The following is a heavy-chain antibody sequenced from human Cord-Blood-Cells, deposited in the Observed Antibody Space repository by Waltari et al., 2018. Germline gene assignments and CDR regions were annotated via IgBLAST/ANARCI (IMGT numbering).Heavy chain of an antibody. D-gene: IGHD5-18*01. CDR3: ARAGGYSYGHYYYYGMDV. V-gene: IGHV1-69*12. J-gene: IGHJ6*02. Sequence: QVQLVQSGAEVKKPGSSVKVSCKASGGTFSSYAISWVRQAPGQGLEWMGGIIPIFGTANYARKFQGRVTSTADESTSTAYMELSSLRSEDTAVYYCARAGGYSYGHYYYYGMDVWGQGTTVTVSS. CDR1: GGTFSSYA. CDR2: IIPIFGTA.